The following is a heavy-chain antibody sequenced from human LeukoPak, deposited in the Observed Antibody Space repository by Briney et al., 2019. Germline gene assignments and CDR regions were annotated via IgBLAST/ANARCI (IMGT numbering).Heavy chain of an antibody. J-gene: IGHJ1*01. D-gene: IGHD3-22*01. V-gene: IGHV4-34*01. CDR2: INHSGST. CDR3: ARSGRAYYYDSSGYYSRYFQH. Sequence: SETLSLTCAVYGGSFSGYYWSWIRQPPGKGLEWIGEINHSGSTNYNPSLKSRVTISVDTSKNQFCLKLSSVTAADTAVYYCARSGRAYYYDSSGYYSRYFQHWGQGTLVTVSS. CDR1: GGSFSGYY.